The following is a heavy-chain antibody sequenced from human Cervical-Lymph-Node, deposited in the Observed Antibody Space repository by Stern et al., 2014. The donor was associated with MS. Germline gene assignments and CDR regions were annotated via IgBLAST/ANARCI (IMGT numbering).Heavy chain of an antibody. V-gene: IGHV1-3*01. Sequence: QDQLVQSGAEVKKPGASVKVSCKASGYTFTSYAMHWVRQAPGQRLEWMGWINAGNGNTKYSQKFQGRVTIIRDTSASTAYMELSSLRSEDTAVYYCARDHRRYLEWLPIDYWGQGTLVTVSS. CDR2: INAGNGNT. J-gene: IGHJ4*02. CDR1: GYTFTSYA. CDR3: ARDHRRYLEWLPIDY. D-gene: IGHD3-3*01.